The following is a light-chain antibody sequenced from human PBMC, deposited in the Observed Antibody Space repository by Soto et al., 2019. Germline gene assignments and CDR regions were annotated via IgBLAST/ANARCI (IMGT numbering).Light chain of an antibody. V-gene: IGLV1-40*01. CDR2: GNS. CDR3: QSYDSSLSGDV. J-gene: IGLJ1*01. CDR1: SSNIGAGYD. Sequence: QSVLTQPPSVSGAPGQRVTISCTGSSSNIGAGYDVHWYQHLPGTAPKLLIYGNSNRPSGVPDRFSGFKSGTSASLAITGLQAEDEADFYCQSYDSSLSGDVFGTGTKLTVL.